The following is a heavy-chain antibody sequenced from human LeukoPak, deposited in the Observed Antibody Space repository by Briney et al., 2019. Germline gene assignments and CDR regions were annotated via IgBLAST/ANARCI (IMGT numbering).Heavy chain of an antibody. Sequence: PSETLSLTCTVSGGSISNYYWNWIRQPAGKGLEWIGRIYSRGNTDYNPSLKSRVTMSVDTSKNQFSLKLSSVTAADTAVYYCAREVGYPYYLDSWGQGTLVTVSS. CDR1: GGSISNYY. D-gene: IGHD1-26*01. CDR3: AREVGYPYYLDS. CDR2: IYSRGNT. V-gene: IGHV4-4*07. J-gene: IGHJ4*02.